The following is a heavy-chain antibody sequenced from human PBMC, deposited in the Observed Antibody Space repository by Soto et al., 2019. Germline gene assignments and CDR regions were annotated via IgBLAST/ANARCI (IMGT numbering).Heavy chain of an antibody. CDR3: ARSTAMESYYYYYGMDV. CDR1: GFTFSDYY. Sequence: GGSLRLSCAASGFTFSDYYMSWIRQAPGKGLEWVSYISSSGSTIYYADSVKGRFTISRDNAKNSLYLQMNSLRAEDTAVYYCARSTAMESYYYYYGMDVWGQGTTVTVS. CDR2: ISSSGSTI. D-gene: IGHD5-18*01. V-gene: IGHV3-11*01. J-gene: IGHJ6*02.